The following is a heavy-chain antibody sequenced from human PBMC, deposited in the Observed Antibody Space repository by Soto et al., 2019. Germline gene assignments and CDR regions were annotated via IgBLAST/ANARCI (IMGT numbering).Heavy chain of an antibody. J-gene: IGHJ4*02. V-gene: IGHV3-30*18. CDR1: GFTFSNYA. CDR2: ISSDGSNA. Sequence: QVQLVESGGGVVQPGRSLRLSCAASGFTFSNYAMHWVRQAPGKGLEWVTIISSDGSNANYADSVKGRFTISRDNSKNTLYLQMNSLRAEDTAVYYCAKSTLTSVTTSLDYWGQGTLVPVSS. CDR3: AKSTLTSVTTSLDY. D-gene: IGHD4-17*01.